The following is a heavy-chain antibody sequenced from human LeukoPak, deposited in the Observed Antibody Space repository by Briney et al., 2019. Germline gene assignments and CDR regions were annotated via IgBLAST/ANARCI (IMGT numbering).Heavy chain of an antibody. CDR3: ASCAGFPFTITLDY. CDR1: VYTVTIYC. V-gene: IGHV1-46*01. Sequence: ASVTVSFTSSVYTVTIYCMHWGGQAPGQGLGWMGMINPSGGSTSNAQKFQGRVTMTMDTCTSTLYMELRRLTSEHTAVYHCASCAGFPFTITLDYWGQGTLVTVSS. D-gene: IGHD3-10*01. CDR2: INPSGGST. J-gene: IGHJ4*02.